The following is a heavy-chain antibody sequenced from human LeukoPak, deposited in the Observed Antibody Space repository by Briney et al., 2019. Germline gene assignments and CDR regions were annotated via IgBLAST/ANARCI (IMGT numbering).Heavy chain of an antibody. CDR3: AKDPAAGCCTSIRCYIEYFQD. D-gene: IGHD2-2*02. CDR1: GFTFSSYA. J-gene: IGHJ1*01. V-gene: IGHV3-30*18. Sequence: GGSLRLSCAASGFTFSSYAMHWVRQAPGKGLEWVAVVSFDGSNNYSADSVKGRFTISRDNSKNTLYLQMNSLRAEDTAVYYCAKDPAAGCCTSIRCYIEYFQDWGQGTLVTVSS. CDR2: VSFDGSNN.